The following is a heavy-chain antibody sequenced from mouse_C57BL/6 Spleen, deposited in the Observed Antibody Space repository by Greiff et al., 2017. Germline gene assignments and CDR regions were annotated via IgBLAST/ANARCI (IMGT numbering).Heavy chain of an antibody. CDR1: GFTFSSYG. Sequence: DVMLVESGGDLVKPGGSLKLSCAASGFTFSSYGMSWVRQTPDKRLEWVATISSGGSYTYYPDSVKGRFTISRDNAKNTLYLQMSSLKSEDTAMYYCARHLYYYGSSSAWFAYWGQGTLVTVSA. J-gene: IGHJ3*01. D-gene: IGHD1-1*01. CDR2: ISSGGSYT. V-gene: IGHV5-6*02. CDR3: ARHLYYYGSSSAWFAY.